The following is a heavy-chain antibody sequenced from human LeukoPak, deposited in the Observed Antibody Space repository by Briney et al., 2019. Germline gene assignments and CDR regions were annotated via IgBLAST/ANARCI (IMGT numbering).Heavy chain of an antibody. CDR1: GGSISSSSYY. Sequence: SETLSLTCTVSGGSISSSSYYWGWIRQPPGKGLEWIGSIYYSGSTYYNPSLKSRVTISVDTSKNQFSLKLSSVTAADTAVYYCAKEGEYSSSGAFDYWGQGTLVTVSS. V-gene: IGHV4-39*07. D-gene: IGHD6-6*01. J-gene: IGHJ4*02. CDR2: IYYSGST. CDR3: AKEGEYSSSGAFDY.